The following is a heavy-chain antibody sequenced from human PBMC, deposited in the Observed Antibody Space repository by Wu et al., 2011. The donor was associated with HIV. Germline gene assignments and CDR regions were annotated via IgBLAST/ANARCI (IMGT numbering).Heavy chain of an antibody. CDR3: ARLSMVRGVIITLDYYYGMDV. V-gene: IGHV1-18*01. D-gene: IGHD3-10*01. CDR2: INPYNGNT. Sequence: QVQLVQSGAEVKKPGASVKVSCKASGYTFTNFGISWVRQAPGQGLEWMAWINPYNGNTNYAQKLQGRVTMTTDTSTSTAYMELRSLRSDDTAVYYCARLSMVRGVIITLDYYYGMDVWARDHGHRLL. J-gene: IGHJ6*01. CDR1: GYTFTNFG.